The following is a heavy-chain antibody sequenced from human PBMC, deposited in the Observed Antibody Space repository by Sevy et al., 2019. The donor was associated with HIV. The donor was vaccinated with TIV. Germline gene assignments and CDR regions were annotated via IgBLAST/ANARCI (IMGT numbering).Heavy chain of an antibody. CDR2: MNQDGSAK. CDR3: ARDSPPYTSTFSSSYV. Sequence: GGSLRLSCAASGFNFNDYWMNWVRQAPGKGLEWVANMNQDGSAKYYVDSAKGRFTISRDNAKNSLYLQMNSLRADDTAVYYCARDSPPYTSTFSSSYVWGQGTLVTVSS. V-gene: IGHV3-7*03. CDR1: GFNFNDYW. J-gene: IGHJ4*02. D-gene: IGHD6-6*01.